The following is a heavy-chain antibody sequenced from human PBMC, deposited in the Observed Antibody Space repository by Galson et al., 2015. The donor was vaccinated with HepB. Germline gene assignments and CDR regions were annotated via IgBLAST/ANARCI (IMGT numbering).Heavy chain of an antibody. CDR2: ISYDGSNK. CDR1: GFSFTPAW. D-gene: IGHD1-26*01. Sequence: SLRLSCATSGFSFTPAWMSWVRQAPGKGLEWVAVISYDGSNKYYADSVKGRFTISRDNSKNTLYLQMNSLRAEDTAVYYCARDSYSKGPQIDYWGQGTLVTVSS. CDR3: ARDSYSKGPQIDY. J-gene: IGHJ4*02. V-gene: IGHV3-30-3*01.